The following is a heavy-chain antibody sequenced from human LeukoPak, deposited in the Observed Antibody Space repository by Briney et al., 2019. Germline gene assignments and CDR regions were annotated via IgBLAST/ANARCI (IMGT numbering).Heavy chain of an antibody. CDR2: IYYSGST. J-gene: IGHJ4*02. CDR3: ARLRLQYIFDY. Sequence: SETLSLTCNVSGASISSGGYYWSWSRQHPGKGLEWIGYIYYSGSTYYNPSLKSRVTISVDISKNQFSLRLSSVSAADTAVYYCARLRLQYIFDYWGQGTLVTVSS. D-gene: IGHD4-11*01. CDR1: GASISSGGYY. V-gene: IGHV4-31*03.